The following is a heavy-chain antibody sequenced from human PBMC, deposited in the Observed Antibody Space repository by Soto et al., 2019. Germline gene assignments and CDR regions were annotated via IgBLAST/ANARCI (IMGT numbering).Heavy chain of an antibody. V-gene: IGHV1-18*01. CDR2: ISAYNGNT. D-gene: IGHD6-19*01. Sequence: ASVKVSCKASGYTFTSYGISWVRQAPGQGLEWMGWISAYNGNTNYAQKLQGRVTMTTDTSTSTAYMELRSLRSDDTAVYYCARDVRVAGPYTLDYWGQGTLVTVSS. CDR3: ARDVRVAGPYTLDY. CDR1: GYTFTSYG. J-gene: IGHJ4*02.